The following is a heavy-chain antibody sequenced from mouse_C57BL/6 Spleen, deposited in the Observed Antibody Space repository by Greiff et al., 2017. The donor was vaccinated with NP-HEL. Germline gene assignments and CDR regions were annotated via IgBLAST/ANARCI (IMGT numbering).Heavy chain of an antibody. CDR1: GYTFTSYW. CDR3: ARTTYDYDDTGGAWFAY. Sequence: QVQLQQPGAELVRPGTSVKLSCKASGYTFTSYWMHWVKQRPGQGLEWIGVIDPSDSYTNYNQKFKGKATLTVDTSSSTAYMQLSSLTSANSAVYYCARTTYDYDDTGGAWFAYWGKGTLVTVSA. V-gene: IGHV1-59*01. J-gene: IGHJ3*01. D-gene: IGHD2-4*01. CDR2: IDPSDSYT.